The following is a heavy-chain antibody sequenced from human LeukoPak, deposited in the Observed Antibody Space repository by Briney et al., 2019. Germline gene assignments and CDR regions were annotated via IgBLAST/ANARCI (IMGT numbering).Heavy chain of an antibody. J-gene: IGHJ3*02. CDR2: IYSGGST. V-gene: IGHV3-53*01. D-gene: IGHD2-2*01. Sequence: PGGSLRLSCAASGFTVSSNYMSWVRQAPGKGLEWVSVIYSGGSTYYADSVKGRFTISRDNSKNTLYLQMNSLRAEDTAVYYCATAPSYCSSTSCPRAFDIWGQGTMVTVSS. CDR1: GFTVSSNY. CDR3: ATAPSYCSSTSCPRAFDI.